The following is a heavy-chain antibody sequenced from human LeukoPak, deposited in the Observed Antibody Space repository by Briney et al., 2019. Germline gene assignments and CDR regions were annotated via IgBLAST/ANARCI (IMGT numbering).Heavy chain of an antibody. CDR2: ISGSGGST. D-gene: IGHD3-3*01. V-gene: IGHV3-23*01. CDR1: GFTFSSYA. J-gene: IGHJ4*02. CDR3: AKDAIIGKFWYS. Sequence: PGGSLRLSCAASGFTFSSYAISRVRQAPGKGLEWVSAISGSGGSTYYADSVKGRFTISRDNSKNTLYLQMNSLRAEDTAVYYCAKDAIIGKFWYSWGRGNLVTVSS.